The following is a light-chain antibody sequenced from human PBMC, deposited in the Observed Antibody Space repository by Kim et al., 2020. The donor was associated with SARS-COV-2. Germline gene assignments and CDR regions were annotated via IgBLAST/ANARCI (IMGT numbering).Light chain of an antibody. J-gene: IGLJ3*02. CDR3: QSYDSSNFWV. CDR2: EEK. Sequence: KPVTIACTRSSGSIVSNFVQGYQQRSGSSPTTVIYEEKHRPSGVPDRFAGSIDSSSISASLTISGLMTEDESDYFCQSYDSSNFWVFGGGTQLTVL. CDR1: SGSIVSNF. V-gene: IGLV6-57*01.